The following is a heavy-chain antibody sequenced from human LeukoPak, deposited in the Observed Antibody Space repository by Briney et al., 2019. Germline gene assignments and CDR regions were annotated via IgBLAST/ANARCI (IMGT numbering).Heavy chain of an antibody. Sequence: GASVKVSCKASGYTFTNYDINWVRQATGQGLEWTGWMSPNSGNTGYAQKFQGRVTITRNTSISTAYMELSSLRSEDTAVYYCLGGESFDYWGQGTLVTVSS. J-gene: IGHJ4*02. V-gene: IGHV1-8*03. CDR1: GYTFTNYD. CDR3: LGGESFDY. D-gene: IGHD3-16*01. CDR2: MSPNSGNT.